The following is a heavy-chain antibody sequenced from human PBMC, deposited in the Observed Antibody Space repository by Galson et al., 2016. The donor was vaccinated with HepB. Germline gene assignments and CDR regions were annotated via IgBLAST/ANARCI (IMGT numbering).Heavy chain of an antibody. Sequence: SLRLSCAASGFNFRSYAIHWVRQAPGKGLEWVAVVSFDGSNKDYADSVKGRLTISRDNSKNTLYLQMNGLGAEDTAVYYCARGEGGYSSSWYGWYFDVWGRGTLVTVSS. CDR1: GFNFRSYA. CDR3: ARGEGGYSSSWYGWYFDV. J-gene: IGHJ2*01. CDR2: VSFDGSNK. V-gene: IGHV3-30*04. D-gene: IGHD6-13*01.